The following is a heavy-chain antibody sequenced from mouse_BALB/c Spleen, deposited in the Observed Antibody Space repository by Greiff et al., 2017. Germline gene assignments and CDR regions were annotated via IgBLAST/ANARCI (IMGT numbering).Heavy chain of an antibody. CDR2: ISDGGSYT. Sequence: EVKVEESGGGLVKPGGSLKLSCAASGFTFSDYYMYWVRQTPEKRLEWVATISDGGSYTYYPDSVKGRFTISRDNAKNNLYLQMSSLKSEDTAMYYCARDSDGSSYGYFDVWGAGTTVTVSS. D-gene: IGHD1-1*01. J-gene: IGHJ1*01. CDR3: ARDSDGSSYGYFDV. V-gene: IGHV5-4*02. CDR1: GFTFSDYY.